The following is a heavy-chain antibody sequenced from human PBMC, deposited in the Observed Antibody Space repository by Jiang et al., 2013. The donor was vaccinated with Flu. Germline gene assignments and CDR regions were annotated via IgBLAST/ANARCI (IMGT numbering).Heavy chain of an antibody. CDR1: GYTFTSYD. V-gene: IGHV1-8*01. CDR2: MNPNSGNT. CDR3: ARGYCSGGSCYSADYYYYGMDV. J-gene: IGHJ6*02. D-gene: IGHD2-15*01. Sequence: GAEVKKPGASVKVSCKASGYTFTSYDINWVRQATGQGLEWMGWMNPNSGNTGYAQKFQGRVTMTRNTSISTAYMELSSLRSEDTAVYYCARGYCSGGSCYSADYYYYGMDVWGQGTTVTVSS.